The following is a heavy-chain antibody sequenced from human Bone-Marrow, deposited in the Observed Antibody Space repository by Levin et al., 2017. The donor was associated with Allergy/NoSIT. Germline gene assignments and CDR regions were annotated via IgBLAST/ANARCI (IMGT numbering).Heavy chain of an antibody. CDR3: AREANYYDSSGHFRVAAY. CDR2: VDHSGAP. D-gene: IGHD3-22*01. J-gene: IGHJ1*01. V-gene: IGHV4-34*01. Sequence: SQTLSLTCAVSGGASSGYQWIWLRHSPGKGLQWIGEVDHSGAPKYNPSLRSRVSISVDSSMTHLSLTLGSLTDADPALYYCAREANYYDSSGHFRVAAYWGQGTLVSVSS. CDR1: GGASSGYQ.